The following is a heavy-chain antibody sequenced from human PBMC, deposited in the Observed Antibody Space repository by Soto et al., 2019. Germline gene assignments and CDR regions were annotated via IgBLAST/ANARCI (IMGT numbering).Heavy chain of an antibody. D-gene: IGHD3-10*01. V-gene: IGHV1-2*02. J-gene: IGHJ4*02. CDR2: INPNSGGT. CDR3: ARAGNTNNPRKVLLKDY. Sequence: ASVKVSCKASGYTFTGYYMHWVRQAPGQGLEWMGWINPNSGGTNYAQKFQGRVTMTRDTSISTAYMELSRLRSDGTAVYYCARAGNTNNPRKVLLKDYWGQGTLVTVSS. CDR1: GYTFTGYY.